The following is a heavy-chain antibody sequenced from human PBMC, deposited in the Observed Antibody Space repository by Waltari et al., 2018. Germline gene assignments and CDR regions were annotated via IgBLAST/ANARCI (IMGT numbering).Heavy chain of an antibody. CDR2: IYSGGST. D-gene: IGHD6-19*01. Sequence: EVQLVESGGGLVQPGGSLRLSCAASGFTVSSNYMSWVRQAPGKGLEWVAVIYSGGSTYYAESVKGRFTIARHNSKNTLYLQMNSLRAEDTAVYYCARTQWLVLWGQGTLVTVSS. CDR3: ARTQWLVL. V-gene: IGHV3-53*04. CDR1: GFTVSSNY. J-gene: IGHJ4*02.